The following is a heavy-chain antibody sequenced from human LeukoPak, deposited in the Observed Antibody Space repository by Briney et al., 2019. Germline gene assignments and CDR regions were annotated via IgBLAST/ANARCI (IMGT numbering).Heavy chain of an antibody. CDR1: GYSFTTYW. Sequence: GESLKIFCKGSGYSFTTYWIAWVRQMPGKGLEWMGIIYPGDSDTRYSPSFQGQVTISADKSISTAYLQWSSLKASDTAMYYCARTYCGGDCYYSYFDYWGQGTLVTVSS. CDR3: ARTYCGGDCYYSYFDY. D-gene: IGHD2-21*02. V-gene: IGHV5-51*01. J-gene: IGHJ4*02. CDR2: IYPGDSDT.